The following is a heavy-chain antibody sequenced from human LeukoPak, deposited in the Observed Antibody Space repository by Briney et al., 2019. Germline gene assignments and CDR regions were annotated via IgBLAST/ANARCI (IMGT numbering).Heavy chain of an antibody. CDR1: GFSFSSYA. CDR3: AGRRYDSSGYYPPLDY. J-gene: IGHJ4*02. Sequence: GRSLRLSCAASGFSFSSYAMHWVRQAPGKGLEWVAVISYDGSNKYYADSVKGRFTISRDNSKNTLYLQMNSLRAEDTAVYYCAGRRYDSSGYYPPLDYWGQGTLVTVSS. D-gene: IGHD3-22*01. V-gene: IGHV3-30-3*01. CDR2: ISYDGSNK.